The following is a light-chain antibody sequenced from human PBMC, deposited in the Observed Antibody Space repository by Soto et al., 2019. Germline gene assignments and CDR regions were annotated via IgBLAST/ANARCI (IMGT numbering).Light chain of an antibody. Sequence: FTESPSTLSLTPRDRVTLSCRASQSVSNIYLAWYQQKPGQAPRLLIYDASTRASGIPVRFSGSGSGADYTLTISSLEPEDFAVYYCQQRSNLPWTSAQRAKV. J-gene: IGKJ1*01. CDR2: DAS. CDR1: QSVSNIY. CDR3: QQRSNLPWT. V-gene: IGKV3D-20*02.